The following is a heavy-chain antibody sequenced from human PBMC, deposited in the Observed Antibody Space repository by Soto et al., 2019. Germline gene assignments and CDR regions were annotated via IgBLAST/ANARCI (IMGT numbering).Heavy chain of an antibody. CDR2: IYYSGST. Sequence: PSETLSLTCTVSVGSVSSGDYYWIWIRQPPGKGLEWIGYIYYSGSTNYNPSLKSRVSISLDTSKNQFSLRLTSVTAADTAVYYCARTQVDTYLINWFDPWGQGNLVTV. D-gene: IGHD5-18*01. CDR1: VGSVSSGDYY. V-gene: IGHV4-61*08. J-gene: IGHJ5*02. CDR3: ARTQVDTYLINWFDP.